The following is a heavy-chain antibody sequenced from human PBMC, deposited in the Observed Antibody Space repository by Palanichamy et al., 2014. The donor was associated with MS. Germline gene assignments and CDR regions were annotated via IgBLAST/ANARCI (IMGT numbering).Heavy chain of an antibody. D-gene: IGHD3-10*01. CDR3: ARGSGFLDS. CDR1: GDSVSSNNAA. CDR2: TYYRSKWYN. Sequence: QVQLQQSGPGLVKPSQTLSLTCAIFGDSVSSNNAAWNWIRQSPSRGLEWLGRTYYRSKWYNGYSVSVKSRITINPDTSKNHFSLQLNSVTPEDTAAYYCARGSGFLDSWGQGILVTVSS. J-gene: IGHJ4*02. V-gene: IGHV6-1*01.